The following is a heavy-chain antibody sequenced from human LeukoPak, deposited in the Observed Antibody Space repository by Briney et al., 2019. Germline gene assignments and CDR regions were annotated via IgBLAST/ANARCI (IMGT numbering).Heavy chain of an antibody. J-gene: IGHJ6*02. Sequence: GGSLRLSCAASGFTFSRYSINWVRQAPGKGLEWVSSISSSTYIYYADSVKGRFTISRDNSKNSVSLQMNSLRAEDTAVYYCARGAKSRAVVAVDYYYYGMDVWGQGTTVTVSS. CDR3: ARGAKSRAVVAVDYYYYGMDV. D-gene: IGHD3-22*01. CDR1: GFTFSRYS. V-gene: IGHV3-21*01. CDR2: ISSSTYI.